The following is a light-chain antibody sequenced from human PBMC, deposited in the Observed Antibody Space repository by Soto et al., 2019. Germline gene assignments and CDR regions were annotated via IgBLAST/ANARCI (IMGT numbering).Light chain of an antibody. CDR1: QSVSRSY. V-gene: IGKV3-20*01. CDR3: QQYGSTPLYT. Sequence: EIVLTQSPGTLSLSPGERATLSCRASQSVSRSYLAWYQQKPGQAPRLLIYGASSRATGIPDRFSGSGSGTDFSLTISRLEPEDCAVYYCQQYGSTPLYTFGQGNKLEIK. CDR2: GAS. J-gene: IGKJ2*01.